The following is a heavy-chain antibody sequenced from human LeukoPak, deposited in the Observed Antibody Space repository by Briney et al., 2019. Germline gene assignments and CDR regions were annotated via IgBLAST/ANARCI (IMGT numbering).Heavy chain of an antibody. J-gene: IGHJ3*02. CDR3: ARVSLVSTVAFDI. Sequence: GGSLRLSCAASGFTFSSNAMSWVRQAPGKGLEWVSAISGSGGSTYHAESVKGRFTISRDNSKNTLYLQMNSLRAEDTAVYYCARVSLVSTVAFDIWGQGTMVTVS. CDR1: GFTFSSNA. CDR2: ISGSGGST. V-gene: IGHV3-23*01. D-gene: IGHD2-15*01.